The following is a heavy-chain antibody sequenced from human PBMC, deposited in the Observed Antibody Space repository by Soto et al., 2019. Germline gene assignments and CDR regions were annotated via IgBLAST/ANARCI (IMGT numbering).Heavy chain of an antibody. D-gene: IGHD3-3*01. CDR3: ASDYDFWGFQREKAVDI. J-gene: IGHJ3*02. CDR2: IWVDGKKK. V-gene: IGHV3-33*01. CDR1: GFTFSRYG. Sequence: QVQLVESGGGVVQPGRSLRLSCVVSGFTFSRYGMHWVRQSPGKGLEWVAVIWVDGKKKDYADSVKGRFIISRDNSKNPLFLQGKSLSAEDTAVYYCASDYDFWGFQREKAVDIWGPGTMVTVSS.